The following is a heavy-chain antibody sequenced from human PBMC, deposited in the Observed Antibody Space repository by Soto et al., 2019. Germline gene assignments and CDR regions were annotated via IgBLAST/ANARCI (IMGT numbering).Heavy chain of an antibody. CDR3: AAISSGYYRVFDY. V-gene: IGHV1-58*01. J-gene: IGHJ4*02. D-gene: IGHD3-22*01. Sequence: SCKASGATFTSSTVNWVRQARGQPPEWIGWILVGSGQTNSAQKFQGRVAITRDMSTYTAYLELNSLRSDDSAVYYCAAISSGYYRVFDYWGQGTPVTVSS. CDR2: ILVGSGQT. CDR1: GATFTSST.